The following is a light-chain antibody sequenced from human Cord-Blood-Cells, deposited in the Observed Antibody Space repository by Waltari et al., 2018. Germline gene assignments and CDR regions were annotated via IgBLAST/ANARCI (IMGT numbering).Light chain of an antibody. J-gene: IGLJ3*02. CDR3: SSYTSRSTFGV. V-gene: IGLV2-14*01. CDR2: DVS. Sequence: QSALTQPASVSGSPGQSITISCTGTSSDVGGYNYVSWYQQHPGKAPKLMIYDVSKRPSGVSNRFSGSKSGNTASLTISGLQAEDEADYYCSSYTSRSTFGVFGGGTKLTVL. CDR1: SSDVGGYNY.